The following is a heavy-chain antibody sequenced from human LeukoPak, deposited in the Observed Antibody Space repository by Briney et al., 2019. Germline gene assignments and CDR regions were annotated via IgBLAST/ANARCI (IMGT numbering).Heavy chain of an antibody. CDR1: GGTFSSYA. Sequence: ASVKVSCKASGGTFSSYAISWVRQAPGQGLEWMGGIIPIFGTANYAQKFQGRVTITTDESTSTAYMELSSLRSEDTAVYYCATLTPWSGDDGGDLDYWGQATLVTVSS. CDR3: ATLTPWSGDDGGDLDY. J-gene: IGHJ4*02. V-gene: IGHV1-69*05. D-gene: IGHD3-3*01. CDR2: IIPIFGTA.